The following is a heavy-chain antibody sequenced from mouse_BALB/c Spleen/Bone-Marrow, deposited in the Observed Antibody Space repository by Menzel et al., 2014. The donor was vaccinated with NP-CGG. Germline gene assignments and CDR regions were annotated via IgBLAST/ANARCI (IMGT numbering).Heavy chain of an antibody. V-gene: IGHV5-17*02. CDR2: ISSGSSTI. CDR1: GFIFSSFG. J-gene: IGHJ2*01. Sequence: DVMLVESGGGLVPPGGSRKLSCAASGFIFSSFGMHWVRQAPEKGLEWVAYISSGSSTIFYADTVKGRFTISRDNPRNTLFLQMTSLRSEDTAMYYCTRGGNWDDFDYWGQGTTLTVSS. CDR3: TRGGNWDDFDY. D-gene: IGHD4-1*01.